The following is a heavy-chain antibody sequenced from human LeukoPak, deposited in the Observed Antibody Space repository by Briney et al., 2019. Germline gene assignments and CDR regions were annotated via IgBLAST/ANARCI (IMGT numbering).Heavy chain of an antibody. CDR3: ARDTLVYDSSGYYFGDFDY. Sequence: GGSLRLSCAASGFTFSSYAMHWVRQAPGKGLEWVAVISYDGSNKYYADSVKGRFTISRDNSKNTLYLQMNSLRAEDTAVYYCARDTLVYDSSGYYFGDFDYWGQGTLVTVPS. J-gene: IGHJ4*02. D-gene: IGHD3-22*01. CDR1: GFTFSSYA. V-gene: IGHV3-30-3*01. CDR2: ISYDGSNK.